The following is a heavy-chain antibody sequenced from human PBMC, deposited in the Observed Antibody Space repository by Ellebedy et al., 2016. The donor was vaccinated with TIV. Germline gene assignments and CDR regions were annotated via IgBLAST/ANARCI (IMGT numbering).Heavy chain of an antibody. CDR2: IHYSGST. J-gene: IGHJ6*02. CDR3: ARADYGDYGAYYHGLDV. V-gene: IGHV4-59*01. D-gene: IGHD4-17*01. CDR1: GDSISSYY. Sequence: MPGGSLRLSCTVSGDSISSYYWSWIRQPPGRGLEWIGYIHYSGSTNYNPSLKSRVTISVDTSKNPFSLKLRSVTAADTAVYYCARADYGDYGAYYHGLDVWGQGTTVTVSS.